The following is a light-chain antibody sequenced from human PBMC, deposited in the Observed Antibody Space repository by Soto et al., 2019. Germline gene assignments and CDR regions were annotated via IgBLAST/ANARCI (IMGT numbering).Light chain of an antibody. CDR1: SSDVGDNY. Sequence: QSVLTQPPSASGSPGQTVTISCTGTSSDVGDNYVSWYQQHLGKAPKLIIYEVSQRPSGVSNRFSGSKSGGTASLTISGLQAEDEADYYCCSYTGTSTPYVFGTGTKVTVL. CDR2: EVS. V-gene: IGLV2-14*01. J-gene: IGLJ1*01. CDR3: CSYTGTSTPYV.